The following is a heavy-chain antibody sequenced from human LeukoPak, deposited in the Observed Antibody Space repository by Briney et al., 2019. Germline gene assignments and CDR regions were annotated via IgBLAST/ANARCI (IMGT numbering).Heavy chain of an antibody. CDR3: ARDTHLNADIVVVVAARDDAFDI. CDR1: GYTFTSYG. J-gene: IGHJ3*02. D-gene: IGHD2-15*01. CDR2: ISTYNGNT. V-gene: IGHV1-18*01. Sequence: ASVKVSCKASGYTFTSYGIIWVRQAPGQGLEWMGWISTYNGNTNYAQKIQGRVTMTTDTSTSTAYMELRSLRSDDTAVYYCARDTHLNADIVVVVAARDDAFDIWGQGTMVTVSS.